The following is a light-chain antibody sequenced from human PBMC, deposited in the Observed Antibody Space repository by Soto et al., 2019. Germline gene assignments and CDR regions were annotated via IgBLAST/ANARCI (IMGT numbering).Light chain of an antibody. CDR3: QQYGSYPYT. Sequence: DIQMTQSPSSLSASAGDRVTITCRASQSLSNWLAWYQQKPGKAPNLLIHDASTLESAVPSRFSGSGSGTEFTLTISSLQPDDSAIYYCQQYGSYPYTFGQGTKLEIK. V-gene: IGKV1-5*01. CDR1: QSLSNW. J-gene: IGKJ2*01. CDR2: DAS.